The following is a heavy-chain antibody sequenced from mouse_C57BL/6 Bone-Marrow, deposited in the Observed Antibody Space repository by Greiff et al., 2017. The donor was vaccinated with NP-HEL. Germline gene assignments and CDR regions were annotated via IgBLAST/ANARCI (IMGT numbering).Heavy chain of an antibody. CDR1: GYTFTDYY. V-gene: IGHV1-76*01. J-gene: IGHJ1*03. CDR2: IYPGSGNT. D-gene: IGHD2-2*01. Sequence: VQLQQSGAELVRPGASVKLSCKASGYTFTDYYINWVKQRPGQGLEWIARIYPGSGNTYSNEKFKGKATLTADKSSSTAYMQLSSLTSEDSAVYFCARGGYYWYFDVWGTGTTVTVSS. CDR3: ARGGYYWYFDV.